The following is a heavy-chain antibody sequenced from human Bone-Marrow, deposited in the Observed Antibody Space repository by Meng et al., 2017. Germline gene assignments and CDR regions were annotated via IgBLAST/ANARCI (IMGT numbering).Heavy chain of an antibody. CDR2: ITGSGSST. D-gene: IGHD6-19*01. Sequence: GESLKISCAASGFTFINNAMNWVRQAPGRGLEWVSSITGSGSSTYYADSVKGRFTISRDNSKSTLYLEMNSLRVEDTAVYYCAKGGPTSGWYFFDYWGQGGLVPSPQ. J-gene: IGHJ4*02. CDR1: GFTFINNA. V-gene: IGHV3-23*01. CDR3: AKGGPTSGWYFFDY.